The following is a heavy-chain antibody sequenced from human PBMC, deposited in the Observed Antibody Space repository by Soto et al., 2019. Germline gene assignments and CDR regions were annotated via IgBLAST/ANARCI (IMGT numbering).Heavy chain of an antibody. D-gene: IGHD3-9*01. CDR1: GFTFSSYA. Sequence: EVQLLESGGGLVQPGGSLRLSCAASGFTFSSYAMSWVRQAPGKGLEWVSAISGSGGSTYYADSVKGRFTISRDNSKNTLYVQMNSLGAEDTAGYYCAKDRPQLRYFDWLRFDPWGQGTLVTVSS. CDR2: ISGSGGST. V-gene: IGHV3-23*01. J-gene: IGHJ5*02. CDR3: AKDRPQLRYFDWLRFDP.